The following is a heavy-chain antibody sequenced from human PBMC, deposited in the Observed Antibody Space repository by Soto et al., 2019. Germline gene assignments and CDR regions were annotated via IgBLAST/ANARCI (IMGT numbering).Heavy chain of an antibody. Sequence: QVQLVQSGAEVKKPGASVKVSCKASGYTFTSYGFSWVRQAPGQGLEWMGWISAYNGNTNYVQKLQGRVTMTTDTSTSTAYMELRSLRSDDTAVYYCARDLGIFELARVGYYGMDVWGQGTTVTVSS. CDR1: GYTFTSYG. CDR3: ARDLGIFELARVGYYGMDV. V-gene: IGHV1-18*01. CDR2: ISAYNGNT. D-gene: IGHD3-3*01. J-gene: IGHJ6*02.